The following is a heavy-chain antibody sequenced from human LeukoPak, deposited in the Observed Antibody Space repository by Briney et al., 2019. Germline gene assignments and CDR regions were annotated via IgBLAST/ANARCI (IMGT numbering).Heavy chain of an antibody. D-gene: IGHD3-10*01. CDR3: ARGITMVRGVTMAY. Sequence: ASVKVSCKASGYTFTSYDINWVRLATGQGLEWMGWMNPNSGNTGYAQKFQGRVTMTRNTSISTAYMELSSLRSEDTAVYYCARGITMVRGVTMAYWGQGTLVTVSS. CDR1: GYTFTSYD. CDR2: MNPNSGNT. J-gene: IGHJ4*02. V-gene: IGHV1-8*01.